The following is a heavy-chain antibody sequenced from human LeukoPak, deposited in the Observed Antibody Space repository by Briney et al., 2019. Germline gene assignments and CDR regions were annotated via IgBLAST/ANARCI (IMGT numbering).Heavy chain of an antibody. CDR2: INHSGST. Sequence: PLETLSLTCAVYGGSFSGYYWSWIRQPPGKGLEWIGEINHSGSTNYNPSLKSRVTISVDTSKNQFSLKLSSVTAADTAVYYCARGDSITMVRGARAYYGMDVWGQGTTVTVSS. J-gene: IGHJ6*02. V-gene: IGHV4-34*01. CDR3: ARGDSITMVRGARAYYGMDV. CDR1: GGSFSGYY. D-gene: IGHD3-10*01.